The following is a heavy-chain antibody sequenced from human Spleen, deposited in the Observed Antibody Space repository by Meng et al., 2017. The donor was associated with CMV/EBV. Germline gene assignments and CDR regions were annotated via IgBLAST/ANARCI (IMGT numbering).Heavy chain of an antibody. J-gene: IGHJ4*02. D-gene: IGHD6-19*01. CDR2: INHSGTT. CDR1: GGSFSSYY. V-gene: IGHV4-34*01. Sequence: SLTCDVYGGSFSSYYWSWIRQPPGKGLEWIGEINHSGTTSYNPSLKSRVTISVDTSKNQFSLKLSSVSAADTAVYYCATSGWSRLLYWGQGTLVTVSS. CDR3: ATSGWSRLLY.